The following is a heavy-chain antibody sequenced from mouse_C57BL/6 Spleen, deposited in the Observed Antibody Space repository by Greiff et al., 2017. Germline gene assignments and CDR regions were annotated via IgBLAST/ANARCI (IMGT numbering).Heavy chain of an antibody. CDR2: IDPSDSYT. V-gene: IGHV1-69*01. J-gene: IGHJ2*01. CDR3: ARWGPFDY. CDR1: GYTFTSYW. Sequence: QVQLQQPGAELVMPGASVKLSCKASGYTFTSYWMHWVKQRPGQGLEWIGEIDPSDSYTNYNQKFKGKSTLTVDKSSSPAYMQLSSLTSEDSAVYYCARWGPFDYWGQGTTLTVSS.